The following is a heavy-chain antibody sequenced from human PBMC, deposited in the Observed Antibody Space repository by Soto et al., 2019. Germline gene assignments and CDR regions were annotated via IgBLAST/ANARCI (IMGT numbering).Heavy chain of an antibody. CDR1: GFTFSTYS. CDR3: ALRAGPL. CDR2: ISSGSNTI. V-gene: IGHV3-48*01. D-gene: IGHD6-13*01. Sequence: EVQLVESGGGLVQPGGSLRLSCAASGFTFSTYSMNWVRQAPGKGLEWISYISSGSNTIYYADSVKGRFTISRDNAKNSLYLQMNSLRAEDTAVDHCALRAGPLGGQGTLVTVSS. J-gene: IGHJ4*02.